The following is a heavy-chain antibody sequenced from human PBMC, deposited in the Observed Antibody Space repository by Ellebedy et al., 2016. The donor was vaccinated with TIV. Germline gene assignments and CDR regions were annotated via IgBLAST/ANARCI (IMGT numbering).Heavy chain of an antibody. Sequence: PGGSLRLSCAASGFTFGRYGMHWVRQAPGKGLEWVAVIWFDGSKEFYADSVKGRFTISRDDSKNEVFLQMGSLRAEDTAVYYCARPSYQLLSYYFDSWGQGTLVTVSS. D-gene: IGHD2-2*01. V-gene: IGHV3-33*01. J-gene: IGHJ4*02. CDR2: IWFDGSKE. CDR1: GFTFGRYG. CDR3: ARPSYQLLSYYFDS.